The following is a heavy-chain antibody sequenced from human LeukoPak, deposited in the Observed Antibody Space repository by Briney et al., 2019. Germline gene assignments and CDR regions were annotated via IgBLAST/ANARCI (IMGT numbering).Heavy chain of an antibody. D-gene: IGHD3-10*01. CDR1: GFSFSSYE. Sequence: GGSLRLSCATSGFSFSSYEMAWVRQAPGKGLEWLSFISNRDNTIYTADSVKGRFTISRDNAKNSLYLQMNSLRADDTAIYYCARVRGEAPFDYWGLGTLVTVSS. J-gene: IGHJ4*02. V-gene: IGHV3-48*03. CDR3: ARVRGEAPFDY. CDR2: ISNRDNTI.